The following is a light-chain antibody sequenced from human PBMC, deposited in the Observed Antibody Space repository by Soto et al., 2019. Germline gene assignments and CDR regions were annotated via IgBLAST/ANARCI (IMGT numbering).Light chain of an antibody. CDR3: SSYAGSNMGV. CDR2: EVN. J-gene: IGLJ2*01. CDR1: SSDIGGYNY. Sequence: QPALTQPPSASGSPGQSVAISCTGTSSDIGGYNYVSWYQIHPGKAPKLMIYEVNKRPSGVPDRFSGSKSGNTASLIVSGLQAEDEADYYCSSYAGSNMGVFGGGTKLTVL. V-gene: IGLV2-8*01.